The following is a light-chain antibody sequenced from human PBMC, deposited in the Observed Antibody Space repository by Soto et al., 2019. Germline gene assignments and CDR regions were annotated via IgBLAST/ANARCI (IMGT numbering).Light chain of an antibody. J-gene: IGLJ1*01. CDR3: SSFAGSNNFPYV. CDR2: DVS. V-gene: IGLV2-11*01. CDR1: SSDVGGYNF. Sequence: QSALTQPRSVSGSPGQSVTISCTGTSSDVGGYNFVSWYQQHPGKAPKLMIYDVSNRPSGVPDRFSGSKSGNTASLTISGLQAEDEADYYCSSFAGSNNFPYVFGTGTKLTVL.